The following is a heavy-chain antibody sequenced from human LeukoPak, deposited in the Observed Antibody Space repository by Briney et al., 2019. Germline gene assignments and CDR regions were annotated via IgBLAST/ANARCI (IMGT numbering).Heavy chain of an antibody. CDR3: ARDLPIVVVTAIQGGFDY. J-gene: IGHJ4*02. CDR1: GYTFTSYY. V-gene: IGHV1-46*01. CDR2: INPSGGST. D-gene: IGHD2-21*02. Sequence: ASVKVSCKASGYTFTSYYMHWVRQAPGQGLEWMGLINPSGGSTSYAQKFQGRVTMTRDTSTSTVYMELSSLRSEDTAVYYCARDLPIVVVTAIQGGFDYWGQGTLVTVSS.